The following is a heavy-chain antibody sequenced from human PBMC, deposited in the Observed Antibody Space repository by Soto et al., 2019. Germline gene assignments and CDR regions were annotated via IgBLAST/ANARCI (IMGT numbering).Heavy chain of an antibody. J-gene: IGHJ4*02. D-gene: IGHD5-12*01. CDR2: ISAYNGNT. CDR1: GYTFTSYG. V-gene: IGHV1-18*01. Sequence: GTSAKVSCKSSGYTFTSYGIIWVRQAPGQGLEWMGWISAYNGNTNYAQKLQGRVTMTTDTSTSTAYMELRSLRSDDTAVYYCARDQYSGYDLAPVGYWGQGTLVTVSS. CDR3: ARDQYSGYDLAPVGY.